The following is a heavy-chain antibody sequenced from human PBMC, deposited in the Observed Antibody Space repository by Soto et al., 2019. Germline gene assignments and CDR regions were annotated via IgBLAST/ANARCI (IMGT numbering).Heavy chain of an antibody. CDR2: IYYSGGT. CDR3: ARKDSGYADYMDV. J-gene: IGHJ6*03. Sequence: SETLSLTCTVSGGSISRGGYYWSWIRQHPGKGLEWIGYIYYSGGTYYNPSLKSRVTISVDTSENQFSLRLSSVTAADTAVYYCARKDSGYADYMDVWGTGTTVTVSS. CDR1: GGSISRGGYY. D-gene: IGHD5-12*01. V-gene: IGHV4-31*03.